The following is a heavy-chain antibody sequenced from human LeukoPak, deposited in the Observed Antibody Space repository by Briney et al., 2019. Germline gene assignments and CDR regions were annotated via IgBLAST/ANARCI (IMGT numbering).Heavy chain of an antibody. CDR2: IIVGSGKT. CDR3: AAELYSGTYGRCCSFAF. D-gene: IGHD1-26*01. J-gene: IGHJ4*02. CDR1: GFTFSNSA. V-gene: IGHV1-58*02. Sequence: SVKVSCTASGFTFSNSAIQWVRQARGQRLEWIGWIIVGSGKTHYAQNFQERLTITRDMSTDTAYMELNSLRSEDTAVYYCAAELYSGTYGRCCSFAFWGQGTLVTVSS.